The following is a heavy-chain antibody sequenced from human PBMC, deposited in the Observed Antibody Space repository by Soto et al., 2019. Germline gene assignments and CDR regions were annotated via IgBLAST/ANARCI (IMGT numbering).Heavy chain of an antibody. CDR1: GFTFSNAW. CDR2: IKSKTDGGKT. CDR3: TTDLPEYDYSWGSYRRGDDY. J-gene: IGHJ4*02. D-gene: IGHD3-16*02. Sequence: GGSLRLSCAASGFTFSNAWMSWVRQAPGKGLEWVGRIKSKTDGGKTDYAAPVKGRFTISRDDSKNTLYLQMNSLKAEDTAVYYRTTDLPEYDYSWGSYRRGDDYWGQGTLVTVSS. V-gene: IGHV3-15*01.